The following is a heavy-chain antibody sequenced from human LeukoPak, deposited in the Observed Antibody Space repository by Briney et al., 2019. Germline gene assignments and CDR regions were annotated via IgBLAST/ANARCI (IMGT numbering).Heavy chain of an antibody. D-gene: IGHD3-10*01. CDR2: ISSSGSTI. CDR1: GFTFSSYE. V-gene: IGHV3-48*03. Sequence: GGSLRLSCAASGFTFSSYEMNWVRQAPGKGLEWVSYISSSGSTIYYADSVKGRFTISRDNAKNSLYLQMNSLRAEDTAVYYCARDWSTMVRGVIHSAMDVWGKGTTVTISS. J-gene: IGHJ6*03. CDR3: ARDWSTMVRGVIHSAMDV.